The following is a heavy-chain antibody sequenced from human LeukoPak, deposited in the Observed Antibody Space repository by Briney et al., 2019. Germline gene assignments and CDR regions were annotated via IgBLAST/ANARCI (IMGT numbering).Heavy chain of an antibody. CDR3: ARVDPDSSSTLEVFDY. D-gene: IGHD6-6*01. CDR2: IYHSGYT. Sequence: PSETLSLTCNVSGASISTGTSYWGWIRQPPGRGLEWIGSIYHSGYTYYNPSLKSRVTISVDTSKNQFSLKLSSVTAADTAVYYCARVDPDSSSTLEVFDYWGQGTLVTVSS. V-gene: IGHV4-39*07. J-gene: IGHJ4*02. CDR1: GASISTGTSY.